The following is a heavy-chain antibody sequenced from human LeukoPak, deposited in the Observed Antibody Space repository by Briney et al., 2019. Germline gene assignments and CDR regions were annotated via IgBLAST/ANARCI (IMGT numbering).Heavy chain of an antibody. D-gene: IGHD2-21*01. CDR2: IYYSGST. CDR1: GGSISSYY. CDR3: ARDICGGDCYFVDV. V-gene: IGHV4-59*01. Sequence: SETLSLTCTVSGGSISSYYWSWIRQPPGKGLEWIGYIYYSGSTNYNPSPKSRVTISVDTSKNQFSLKLSSVTAADTAVYYCARDICGGDCYFVDVWGKGTTVTVSS. J-gene: IGHJ6*04.